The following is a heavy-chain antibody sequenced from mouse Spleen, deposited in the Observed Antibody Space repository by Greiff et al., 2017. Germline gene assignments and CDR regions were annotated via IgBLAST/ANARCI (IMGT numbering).Heavy chain of an antibody. CDR3: TGVYYDNDGGFAY. Sequence: EVQLQQSGAELVKPGASVKLSCTASGFNIKDDYMHWVKQRPEQGLEWIGWIDPENGDTEYASKFQGKATITADTSSNTAYLQLSSLTSEDTAVYYCTGVYYDNDGGFAYWGQGTLVTVSA. D-gene: IGHD2-4*01. CDR2: IDPENGDT. J-gene: IGHJ3*01. V-gene: IGHV14-4*01. CDR1: GFNIKDDY.